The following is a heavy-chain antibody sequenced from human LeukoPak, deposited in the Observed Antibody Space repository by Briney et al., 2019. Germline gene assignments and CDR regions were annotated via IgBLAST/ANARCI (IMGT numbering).Heavy chain of an antibody. CDR1: GYRFIDYW. CDR2: IYPGDSDT. J-gene: IGHJ4*02. CDR3: ARPVRYYDSSGYYFDY. D-gene: IGHD3-22*01. V-gene: IGHV5-51*01. Sequence: GESLKISCKGSGYRFIDYWIGWVRQMPGKGLEWMGIIYPGDSDTRYSPSFQGQVTISADKSISTAYLQWSSLKASDTAMYYCARPVRYYDSSGYYFDYWGQGTLVTVSS.